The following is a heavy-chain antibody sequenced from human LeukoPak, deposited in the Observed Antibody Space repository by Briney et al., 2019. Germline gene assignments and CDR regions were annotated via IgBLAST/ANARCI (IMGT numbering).Heavy chain of an antibody. J-gene: IGHJ6*02. CDR1: GGSISSSSYY. Sequence: PSETLSLTCTVSGGSISSSSYYWVWIRQPPGQGLEWIGSIYYSGSTYYNPSLKSRVTISVDTSKNQFSLKPSSVTAAATAVYYCARDTGDYSSGWYYYYGMDVWGQGTTVTVSS. CDR2: IYYSGST. D-gene: IGHD6-19*01. CDR3: ARDTGDYSSGWYYYYGMDV. V-gene: IGHV4-39*07.